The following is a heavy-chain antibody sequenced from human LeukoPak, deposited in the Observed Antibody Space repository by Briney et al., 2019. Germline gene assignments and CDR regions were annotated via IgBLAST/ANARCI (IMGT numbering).Heavy chain of an antibody. CDR1: GFTFSSYS. V-gene: IGHV3-21*01. D-gene: IGHD3-10*01. J-gene: IGHJ4*02. CDR3: ARDRGSGSYHDY. Sequence: PGGSLRLSCAASGFTFSSYSMNWVRQAPGKGLEWVSSISSSSYIYYADSVKGRFTISRDNAKNSLYLQMNSLRAEDTAVYYCARDRGSGSYHDYWGQGTLVTVSS. CDR2: ISSSSYI.